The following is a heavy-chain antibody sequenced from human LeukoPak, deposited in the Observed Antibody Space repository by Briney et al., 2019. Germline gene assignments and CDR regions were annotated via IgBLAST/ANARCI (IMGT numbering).Heavy chain of an antibody. CDR1: GFTFSSYE. J-gene: IGHJ4*02. CDR3: ARGFDNSGVSPFDY. CDR2: ISSSGSTI. Sequence: GGSLRLSCAASGFTFSSYEMNWVRQAPGQGLEWVSYISSSGSTIYYADSVKGRFTISRDNAKNSLYLQMNSLRAEDTAVYYCARGFDNSGVSPFDYWGQGTLVTVSS. D-gene: IGHD4-23*01. V-gene: IGHV3-48*03.